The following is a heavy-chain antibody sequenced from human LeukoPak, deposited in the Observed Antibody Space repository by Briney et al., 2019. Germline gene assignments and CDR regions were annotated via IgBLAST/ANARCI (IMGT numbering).Heavy chain of an antibody. D-gene: IGHD6-19*01. J-gene: IGHJ4*02. Sequence: ASVKVSCKASGGTFSSYAISWVRQAPGQGLEWMGRIIPILGIANYAQKFQGRVMITADKSTSTAYMELSSLRSEDTAVYYCARVRGQYSSGWYVFDYWGQGTLVTVSS. CDR3: ARVRGQYSSGWYVFDY. CDR2: IIPILGIA. V-gene: IGHV1-69*04. CDR1: GGTFSSYA.